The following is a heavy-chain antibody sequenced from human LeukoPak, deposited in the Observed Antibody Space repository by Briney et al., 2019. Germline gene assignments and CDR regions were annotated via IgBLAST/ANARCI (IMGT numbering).Heavy chain of an antibody. D-gene: IGHD3-3*01. Sequence: GASVKVSCKASGYTFTSYGISWVRQAPGQGLEWMGWVSAYNGNTNYVEEFQGRVTMTTDTSATTAYMELRGLRSDDTAVYYCARDSFLIGDRLPFDYWGQGTLVTVSS. V-gene: IGHV1-18*01. CDR1: GYTFTSYG. J-gene: IGHJ4*02. CDR3: ARDSFLIGDRLPFDY. CDR2: VSAYNGNT.